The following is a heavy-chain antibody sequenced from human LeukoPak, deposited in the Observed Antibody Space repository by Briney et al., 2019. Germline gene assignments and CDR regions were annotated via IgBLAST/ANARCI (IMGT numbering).Heavy chain of an antibody. CDR2: INSDGSSI. Sequence: GGSLRLSCAASEFTFSSYWMHWVRQGPGKGLLWVSRINSDGSSIRYADSAKGRFTISRDNATNTLYLQMNSLRAEDTAVYYCARSHYYDSSGYFSYYYGMDVWGQGTTVTVSS. J-gene: IGHJ6*02. D-gene: IGHD3-22*01. V-gene: IGHV3-74*01. CDR3: ARSHYYDSSGYFSYYYGMDV. CDR1: EFTFSSYW.